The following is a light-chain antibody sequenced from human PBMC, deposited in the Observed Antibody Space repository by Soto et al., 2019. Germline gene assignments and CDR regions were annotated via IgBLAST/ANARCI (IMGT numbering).Light chain of an antibody. V-gene: IGLV1-40*01. CDR1: SSNIGAGYD. CDR2: NNR. Sequence: QSVLTQPPSVSGAPGQRVTISCTGSSSNIGAGYDVHRYQQLPGTAPKLLIYNNRNRPSGVPDRFSGSKSGTSASLAIPGLQAEDEADYYCPSYDSMVNGDWVFGGGTKLTVL. CDR3: PSYDSMVNGDWV. J-gene: IGLJ3*02.